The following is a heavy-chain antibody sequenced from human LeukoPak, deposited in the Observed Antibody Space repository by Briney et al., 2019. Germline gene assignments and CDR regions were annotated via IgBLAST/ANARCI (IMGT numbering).Heavy chain of an antibody. D-gene: IGHD3-3*01. CDR1: GYTFTSYY. J-gene: IGHJ3*02. CDR2: ISAYNGNT. CDR3: ARVRDYDFWSGYHDAFDI. Sequence: ASVKVSCKASGYTFTSYYMHWVRQAPGQGLEWMGWISAYNGNTNYAQKLQGRVTMTTDTSTSTAYMELRSLRSDDTAVYYCARVRDYDFWSGYHDAFDIWGQGTMVTVSS. V-gene: IGHV1-18*04.